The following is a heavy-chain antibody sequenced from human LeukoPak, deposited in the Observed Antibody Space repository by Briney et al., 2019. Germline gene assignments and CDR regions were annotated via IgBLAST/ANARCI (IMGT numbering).Heavy chain of an antibody. CDR1: GYTFTSHG. CDR2: ISAYNGNT. Sequence: ASVKVSCKASGYTFTSHGISWVRQAPGQGLEWMGWISAYNGNTNYAQKLQGRVTMTTDTSTSTAYMELRSLRSDDTAVYYCAREEIVVVPRGYYFDYWGQGTLVTVSS. J-gene: IGHJ4*02. D-gene: IGHD3-22*01. V-gene: IGHV1-18*01. CDR3: AREEIVVVPRGYYFDY.